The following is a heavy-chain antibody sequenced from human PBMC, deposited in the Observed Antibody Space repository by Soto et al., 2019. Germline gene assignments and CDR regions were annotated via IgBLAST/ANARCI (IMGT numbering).Heavy chain of an antibody. J-gene: IGHJ4*02. CDR3: ARGFCSGGSCYSRVFDS. V-gene: IGHV4-59*01. Sequence: QVRLQESGPELVKPSETLSLTCTVSGGSISSYYWSWIRQPPGKGLEWIGFIYYSGSTNYHPSLKSRVTISVDTSKNQFSLKLTSVTAADTAVYYCARGFCSGGSCYSRVFDSWRQGTLVTVSS. CDR2: IYYSGST. D-gene: IGHD2-15*01. CDR1: GGSISSYY.